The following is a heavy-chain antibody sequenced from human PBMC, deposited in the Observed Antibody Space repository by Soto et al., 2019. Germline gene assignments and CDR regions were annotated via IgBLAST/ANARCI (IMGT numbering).Heavy chain of an antibody. Sequence: GSLRLSCAASGFTFSSYAMSWVRQAPGKGLEWVSYISSSSSTIYYADSVKGRFTISRDNAKNSLYLQMNSLRAEDTAVYYCGGFLYRNYWFAPGARGPLAPASS. D-gene: IGHD4-4*01. V-gene: IGHV3-48*01. J-gene: IGHJ5*02. CDR3: GGFLYRNYWFAP. CDR2: ISSSSSTI. CDR1: GFTFSSYA.